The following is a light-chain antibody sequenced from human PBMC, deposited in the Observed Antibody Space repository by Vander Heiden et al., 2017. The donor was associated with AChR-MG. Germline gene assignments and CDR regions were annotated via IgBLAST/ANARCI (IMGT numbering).Light chain of an antibody. Sequence: VVMTHSPLSLAVTLGQPASISCRSSHSLVYSDGNTYLNWFHQRPGQSPRRLIYKVSNRDSGVPDRFSGSGSGTDFTLKISRVEAEDVGVYYCMQDTHWLVYTLGQGTKLEIK. CDR2: KVS. V-gene: IGKV2-30*01. CDR1: HSLVYSDGNTY. CDR3: MQDTHWLVYT. J-gene: IGKJ2*01.